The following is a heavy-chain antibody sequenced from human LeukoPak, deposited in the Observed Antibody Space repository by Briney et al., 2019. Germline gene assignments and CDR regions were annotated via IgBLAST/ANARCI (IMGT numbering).Heavy chain of an antibody. CDR3: ATSGYRNSFGGNYYYYMDV. Sequence: GASMKVSCKASGGTFSNNAISWVRQAPGQGLEWMGGIIPIFGTADYPQKFQDRVTITADESTSTAYMEQSSLRSEDTAVYYCATSGYRNSFGGNYYYYMDVWDNGTTVTVSS. CDR2: IIPIFGTA. J-gene: IGHJ6*03. CDR1: GGTFSNNA. D-gene: IGHD4-11*01. V-gene: IGHV1-69*01.